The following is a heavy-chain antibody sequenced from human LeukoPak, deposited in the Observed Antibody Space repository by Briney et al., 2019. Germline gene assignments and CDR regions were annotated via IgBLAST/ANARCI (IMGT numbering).Heavy chain of an antibody. V-gene: IGHV3-33*01. CDR1: GFIFSNYG. CDR3: ARASLFDY. J-gene: IGHJ4*02. Sequence: GGSLRLSCAASGFIFSNYGMHWVRQAPGKGLEWVAVIWHDGSNKYYADSVKGRFTISRDNSKNTLYLQMNSLRVEDTAVYYCARASLFDYWGQGTLVTVSS. CDR2: IWHDGSNK.